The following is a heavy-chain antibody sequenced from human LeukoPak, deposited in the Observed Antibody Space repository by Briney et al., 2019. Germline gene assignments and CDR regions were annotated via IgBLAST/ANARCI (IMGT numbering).Heavy chain of an antibody. CDR2: IIPIFGTA. Sequence: SVKVSCKASGYTFTSYGISWVRQAPGQGLEWMGGIIPIFGTANYAQKFQGRVTITTDESTSTAYMELSSLRSEDTAVYYCARDDGSSGYYHRIWFDPWGQGTLVTVSS. D-gene: IGHD3-22*01. J-gene: IGHJ5*02. CDR3: ARDDGSSGYYHRIWFDP. V-gene: IGHV1-69*05. CDR1: GYTFTSYG.